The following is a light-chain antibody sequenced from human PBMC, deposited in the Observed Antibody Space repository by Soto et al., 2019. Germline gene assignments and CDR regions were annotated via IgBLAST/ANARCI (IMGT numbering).Light chain of an antibody. CDR1: QSIGSW. V-gene: IGKV1-5*03. CDR2: KAS. Sequence: DIQMTQSPSTLSASVGDRVTITCRASQSIGSWLAWYQQKPGKAPKLLIYKASSLESGVPSRFSGSGSGTEFTLTISSLHPDDFSSYYCQQYGSYSPWTFGQGTMVEIK. J-gene: IGKJ1*01. CDR3: QQYGSYSPWT.